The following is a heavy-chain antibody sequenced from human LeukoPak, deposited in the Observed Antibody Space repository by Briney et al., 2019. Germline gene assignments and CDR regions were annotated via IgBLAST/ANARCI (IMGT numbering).Heavy chain of an antibody. CDR2: VNPDSGNT. CDR1: GYTFTSSN. V-gene: IGHV1-8*01. D-gene: IGHD2-2*02. Sequence: ASVKVSCKASGYTFTSSNINWVRQVTGQGLEWMGWVNPDSGNTGYAQKFQGRVTMTRDTSINTAYMELTSLISEDAAIYYCVRGTPYCSSASCYNYCGQGTLVTVSS. CDR3: VRGTPYCSSASCYNY. J-gene: IGHJ4*02.